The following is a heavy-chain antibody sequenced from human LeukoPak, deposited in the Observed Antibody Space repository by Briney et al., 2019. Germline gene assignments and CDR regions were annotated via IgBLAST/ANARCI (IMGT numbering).Heavy chain of an antibody. D-gene: IGHD4-4*01. Sequence: PGGSLRLSCAASGFTFSGSAMHWVRQASGKGLEWVGRIRSKANSYATAYAASVKGRFTISRDDSKNTAYLQMNSLKTEDTAVYYCSLGYSDYYYGMDVWGQGTTVTVSS. CDR2: IRSKANSYAT. CDR3: SLGYSDYYYGMDV. J-gene: IGHJ6*02. V-gene: IGHV3-73*01. CDR1: GFTFSGSA.